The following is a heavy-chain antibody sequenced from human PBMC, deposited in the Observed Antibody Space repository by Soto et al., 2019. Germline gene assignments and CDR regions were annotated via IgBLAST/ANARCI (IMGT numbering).Heavy chain of an antibody. Sequence: TSETRSLTCAVYGGSFSGYYWSWIRQPPGKXLGWXXXIXHXGXTXXXXSLKSRVTISVDTSKNQFSLKLSSVIAADTAVYYCASGDAVGEDYWGQGTLVTVSS. CDR1: GGSFSGYY. CDR3: ASGDAVGEDY. J-gene: IGHJ4*02. V-gene: IGHV4-34*01. D-gene: IGHD3-16*01. CDR2: IXHXGXT.